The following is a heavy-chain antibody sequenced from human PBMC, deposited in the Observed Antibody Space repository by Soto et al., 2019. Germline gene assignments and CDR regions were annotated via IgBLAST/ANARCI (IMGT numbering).Heavy chain of an antibody. CDR2: ISGSGGRT. D-gene: IGHD6-6*01. J-gene: IGHJ4*02. V-gene: IGHV3-23*01. Sequence: GGSLRLSCAASGFTFSSYAMSWVRQAPGEGLEWVSAISGSGGRTYYADSVKGRFTISRDNSKNTLYLQMNSLRAEDTAVYYCAKPEISTSWGNGPDYWGQGTLVTVSS. CDR3: AKPEISTSWGNGPDY. CDR1: GFTFSSYA.